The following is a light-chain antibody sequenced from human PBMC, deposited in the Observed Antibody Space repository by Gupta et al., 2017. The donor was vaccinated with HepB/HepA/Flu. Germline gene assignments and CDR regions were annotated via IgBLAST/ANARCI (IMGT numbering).Light chain of an antibody. CDR3: MQARETPPT. V-gene: IGKV2-28*01. Sequence: DIVMTQSPLSLPVTPGEPASISCRSSQSLLHSNGYNYLDWYLQKPGQSPQLLIYLGSNRASGVPDRFSGSGSGTYFTLKISRVEAEDVGVYYCMQARETPPTFGGGTKVEIK. CDR1: QSLLHSNGYNY. CDR2: LGS. J-gene: IGKJ4*01.